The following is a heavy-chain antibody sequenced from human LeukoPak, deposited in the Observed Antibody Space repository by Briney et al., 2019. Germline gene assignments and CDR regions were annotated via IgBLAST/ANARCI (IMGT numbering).Heavy chain of an antibody. CDR1: GFTFSIYD. CDR2: IGTAGDT. J-gene: IGHJ6*02. Sequence: GGSLRLSCAASGFTFSIYDMHWVRQATGKGLEWVSAIGTAGDTYYPGSVKGRFTISRENAKNSLYLQMNSLRAGDTAVYYCARIGPTYYGMTVWGQGTTVTVSS. V-gene: IGHV3-13*01. CDR3: ARIGPTYYGMTV.